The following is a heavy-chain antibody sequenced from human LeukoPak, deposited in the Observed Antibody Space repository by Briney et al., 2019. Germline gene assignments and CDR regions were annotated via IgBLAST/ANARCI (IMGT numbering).Heavy chain of an antibody. D-gene: IGHD2-2*01. CDR1: GFTFSNAW. CDR2: IKSKTDGGTT. J-gene: IGHJ4*02. Sequence: GGSLRLSCAASGFTFSNAWMSWVRQAPGKGLEWVGRIKSKTDGGTTDYAAPVKGRFTISRDDSKNTLYLQMNSLKTEDTAVYYCTTEQYCSGTSCFDYWGQGTLVTVSS. V-gene: IGHV3-15*01. CDR3: TTEQYCSGTSCFDY.